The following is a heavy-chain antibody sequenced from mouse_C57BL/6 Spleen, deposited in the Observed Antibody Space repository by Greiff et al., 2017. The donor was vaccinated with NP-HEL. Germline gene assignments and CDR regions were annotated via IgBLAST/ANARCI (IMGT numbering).Heavy chain of an antibody. V-gene: IGHV1-82*01. D-gene: IGHD2-2*01. CDR3: ARENGYYFDY. J-gene: IGHJ2*01. Sequence: VQLQQSGPELVQPLASVHISFPSSVSSFRRSFLNLVTPRPGTGLEWIGRIYPGDGDTNYNGKFKGKATLTADKSSSTAYMQLSSLTSEDSAVYFCARENGYYFDYWGQGTTLTVSS. CDR1: VSSFRRSF. CDR2: IYPGDGDT.